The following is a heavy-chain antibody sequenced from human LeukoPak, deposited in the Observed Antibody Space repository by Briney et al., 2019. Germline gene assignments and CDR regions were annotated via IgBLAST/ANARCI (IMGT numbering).Heavy chain of an antibody. J-gene: IGHJ4*02. Sequence: GGSLRLSCAASGFTFDDYAMHWVRQAPGKGLEWVSGISWNSGSIGYADSVKGRFTISRDNAKNSLYLQMNSLRAEDTALYYCAKDILREDDYGGNPFDYWGQGTLVTVSS. CDR1: GFTFDDYA. D-gene: IGHD4-23*01. CDR2: ISWNSGSI. CDR3: AKDILREDDYGGNPFDY. V-gene: IGHV3-9*01.